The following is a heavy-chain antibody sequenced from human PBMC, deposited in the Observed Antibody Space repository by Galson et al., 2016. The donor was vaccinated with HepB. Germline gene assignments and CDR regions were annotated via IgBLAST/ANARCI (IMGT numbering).Heavy chain of an antibody. J-gene: IGHJ4*02. CDR2: VTPTLGTT. CDR1: GGTFNTYV. CDR3: ARDLFQYHPRRDGYIFAY. V-gene: IGHV1-69*13. Sequence: SVKVSCKASGGTFNTYVYSWVRQAPGQGLEWMGGVTPTLGTTNYAQNFQGRVTITADEYSSTVFLDLSSLGSDDTAVYYCARDLFQYHPRRDGYIFAYWGQGTLVIVSS. D-gene: IGHD5-24*01.